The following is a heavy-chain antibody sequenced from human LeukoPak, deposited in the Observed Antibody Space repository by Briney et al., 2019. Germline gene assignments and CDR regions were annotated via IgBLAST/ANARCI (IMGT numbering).Heavy chain of an antibody. CDR3: ARDPSYYDSSGYERPGDY. V-gene: IGHV4-4*07. D-gene: IGHD3-22*01. CDR1: GGSISSYY. J-gene: IGHJ4*02. CDR2: IYTSGST. Sequence: PSETLSLTCTVSGGSISSYYWSWTRQPAGKGLEWIGRIYTSGSTNYNPSLKSRVTMPVDTSKNQFSLKLSSVTAADTAVYYCARDPSYYDSSGYERPGDYWGQGTLVTVSS.